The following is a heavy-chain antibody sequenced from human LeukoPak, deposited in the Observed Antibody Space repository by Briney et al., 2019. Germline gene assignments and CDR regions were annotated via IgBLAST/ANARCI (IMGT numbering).Heavy chain of an antibody. CDR2: INHSGST. Sequence: SETLSLTCAVYGGSFSGYYWSWIRQPPGKGLERIGEINHSGSTNYNPSLKSRVTISVDTSKNQFSLKLSSVTAADTAVYYCARDRVYDFWSGYYTGIDYWGQGTLVTVSS. D-gene: IGHD3-3*01. CDR1: GGSFSGYY. V-gene: IGHV4-34*01. CDR3: ARDRVYDFWSGYYTGIDY. J-gene: IGHJ4*02.